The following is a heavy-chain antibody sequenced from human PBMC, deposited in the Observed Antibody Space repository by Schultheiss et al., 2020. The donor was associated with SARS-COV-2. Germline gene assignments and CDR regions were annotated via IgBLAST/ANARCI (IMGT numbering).Heavy chain of an antibody. CDR3: ARESVDTAMVNYFDY. J-gene: IGHJ4*02. D-gene: IGHD5-18*01. CDR2: INPSGGST. CDR1: GYTFADFY. Sequence: ASVKVSCKASGYTFADFYIHWVRQAPGQGLEWMGWINPSGGSTSYAQKFQGRVTITADKSTSTAYMELSSLRSEDTAVYYCARESVDTAMVNYFDYWGQGTLVTVSS. V-gene: IGHV1-46*01.